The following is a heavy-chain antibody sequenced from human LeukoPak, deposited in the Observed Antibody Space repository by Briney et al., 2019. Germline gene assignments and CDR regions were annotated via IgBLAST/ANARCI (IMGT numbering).Heavy chain of an antibody. V-gene: IGHV3-33*01. CDR1: GFTFSSYG. CDR3: ATGGFRNYYFDY. CDR2: IWYDGSNK. J-gene: IGHJ4*02. D-gene: IGHD1-14*01. Sequence: GGPLRLSCAASGFTFSSYGMHWVRQAPGKGLECVAVIWYDGSNKYYADSVKGRFTISRDNSKNTLYLQMNSLRAEDTAVYYCATGGFRNYYFDYWGQGTLVTVSS.